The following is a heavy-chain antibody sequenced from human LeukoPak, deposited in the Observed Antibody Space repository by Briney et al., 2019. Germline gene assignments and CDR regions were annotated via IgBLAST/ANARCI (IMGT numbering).Heavy chain of an antibody. V-gene: IGHV3-23*01. J-gene: IGHJ4*02. Sequence: PGGSLRLSCAASGFTFSSYAMGWVRQAPGKGLEWVSAISGSGGSTYYADSVKGRFTISRDNSKNTLYLQMNSLRAKDTAVYYCAKVSIWFGEEIDYWGQGTLVTVSS. D-gene: IGHD3-10*01. CDR1: GFTFSSYA. CDR3: AKVSIWFGEEIDY. CDR2: ISGSGGST.